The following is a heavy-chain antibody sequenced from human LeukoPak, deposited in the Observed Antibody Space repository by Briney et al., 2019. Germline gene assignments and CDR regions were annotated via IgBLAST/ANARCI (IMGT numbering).Heavy chain of an antibody. J-gene: IGHJ4*02. Sequence: GGSLRLSCAASGFTFSSYAMSRVRQIPGKGLEWVSSMSGSGIRGYYADSVKGRFTISRDNSKNTLYLQLNSLRAEDTAVYYCAKLIGGYPSLPPYFDYWGQGTLVTVSS. CDR1: GFTFSSYA. D-gene: IGHD3-10*01. CDR3: AKLIGGYPSLPPYFDY. CDR2: MSGSGIRG. V-gene: IGHV3-23*01.